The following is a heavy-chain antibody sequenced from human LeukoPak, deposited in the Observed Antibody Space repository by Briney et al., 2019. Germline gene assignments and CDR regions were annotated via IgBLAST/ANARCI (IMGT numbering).Heavy chain of an antibody. D-gene: IGHD4-17*01. V-gene: IGHV4-39*01. CDR1: GGSISSSSYY. J-gene: IGHJ6*03. CDR2: IYYSGST. CDR3: ARPRIYGDYYYYYYMDV. Sequence: SETLSLTCTVSGGSISSSSYYWGWICQPPGKGLEWIGSIYYSGSTYYNPSLKSRVTISVDTSKNQFSLKLSSVTAADTAVYYCARPRIYGDYYYYYYMDVWGKGTTVTVSS.